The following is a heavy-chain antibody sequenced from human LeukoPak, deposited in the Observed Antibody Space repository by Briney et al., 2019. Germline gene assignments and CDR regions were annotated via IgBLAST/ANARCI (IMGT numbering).Heavy chain of an antibody. D-gene: IGHD3-3*01. J-gene: IGHJ6*03. CDR1: GFTFSRDS. Sequence: GGSLRLSCAASGFTFSRDSMNWVRQAPGKGLEWVSYINGGSSPIYYADSVRGRFTISRDNSKNTLYLQMNSLRAEDTAVYYCATYYDFWSGYFGGVSLDYMDVWGKGTTVTVSS. CDR2: INGGSSPI. V-gene: IGHV3-48*01. CDR3: ATYYDFWSGYFGGVSLDYMDV.